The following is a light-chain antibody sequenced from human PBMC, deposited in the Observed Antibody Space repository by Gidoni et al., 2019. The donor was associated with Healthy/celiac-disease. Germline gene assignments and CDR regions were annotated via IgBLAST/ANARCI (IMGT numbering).Light chain of an antibody. CDR2: DDR. CDR1: NIGSKS. Sequence: SSVLTQPPSAAVAPGQPARITCGGNNIGSKSVHWYQQKPGQAPVLVVYDDRDRPSGIPERFSGSNSGNTATLTISRVEAGDEADYYCQVWDSSSDRVVFGGGPTLTVL. J-gene: IGLJ2*01. CDR3: QVWDSSSDRVV. V-gene: IGLV3-21*02.